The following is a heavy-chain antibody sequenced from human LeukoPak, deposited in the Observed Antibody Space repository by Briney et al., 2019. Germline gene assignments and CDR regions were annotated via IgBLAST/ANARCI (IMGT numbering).Heavy chain of an antibody. CDR1: GITLSNYG. CDR2: IGGSGGGT. J-gene: IGHJ4*02. V-gene: IGHV3-23*01. Sequence: GGSLRLSCAVSGITLSNYGMSWVRQAPGKGLEWVAGIGGSGGGTNYADSVKGRFTISRDNSKNTLYLQMNSLRAEDTAVYYCARDLRGYYGSGSYSPVFDYWGQETLVTVSS. CDR3: ARDLRGYYGSGSYSPVFDY. D-gene: IGHD3-10*01.